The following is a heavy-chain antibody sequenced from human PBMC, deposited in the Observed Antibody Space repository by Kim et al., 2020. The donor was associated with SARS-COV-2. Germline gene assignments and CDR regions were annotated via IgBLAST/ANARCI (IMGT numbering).Heavy chain of an antibody. CDR3: AGVGYYNGNGYDDWYFDL. J-gene: IGHJ2*01. CDR2: IILILGTV. CDR1: GGTFSSYA. V-gene: IGHV1-69*13. Sequence: SVKVSCKVSGGTFSSYAISWVRQAPGQGLERMGGIILILGTVNYAQKSQGRVTITADESTSTAYMELSSLRSEDTAVYYRAGVGYYNGNGYDDWYFDLWGHCTQVTMS. D-gene: IGHD3-22*01.